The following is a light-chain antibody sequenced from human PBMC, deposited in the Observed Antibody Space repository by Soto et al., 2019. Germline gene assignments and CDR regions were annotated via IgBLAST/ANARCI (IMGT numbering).Light chain of an antibody. V-gene: IGKV3-20*01. CDR1: QSLSSSY. CDR2: GAS. J-gene: IGKJ3*01. CDR3: QHYGNTPPSVT. Sequence: EIVLTQSPGTLSLSPGERATLSCRASQSLSSSYLVWYQQKPGQAPRLLIYGASSRATGIPDRFSGSGSGTDFTLTISRLEPEDFVVYYCQHYGNTPPSVTFGPGTKVDI.